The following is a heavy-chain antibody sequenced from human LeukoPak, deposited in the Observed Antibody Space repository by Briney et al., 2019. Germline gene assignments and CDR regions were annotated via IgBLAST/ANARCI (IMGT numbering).Heavy chain of an antibody. D-gene: IGHD1-26*01. V-gene: IGHV3-23*01. Sequence: PGGSLRLSCAASGFTFSTYAMSWVRQAPGKGLEWVSSISGSGSSTFYADSVKGRFTISRDNAKNSLYLQMNSLRAEDTAVYYCADLAGSYSFDYWGQGTLVTVSS. CDR1: GFTFSTYA. J-gene: IGHJ4*02. CDR3: ADLAGSYSFDY. CDR2: ISGSGSST.